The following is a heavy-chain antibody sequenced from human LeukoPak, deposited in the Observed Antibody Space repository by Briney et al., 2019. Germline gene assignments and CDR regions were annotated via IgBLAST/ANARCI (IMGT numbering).Heavy chain of an antibody. D-gene: IGHD6-13*01. CDR2: IYYSGGT. CDR3: AREVVAAAGTVDY. CDR1: GGSISSFY. J-gene: IGHJ4*02. Sequence: PSETPSLTCTVSGGSISSFYWSWIRQPPGKGLEWIGYIYYSGGTNYNPSLKSRVTMSVDTSKSQFSLNLRSVTAADTAVYYCAREVVAAAGTVDYWGQGTLVTVSS. V-gene: IGHV4-59*01.